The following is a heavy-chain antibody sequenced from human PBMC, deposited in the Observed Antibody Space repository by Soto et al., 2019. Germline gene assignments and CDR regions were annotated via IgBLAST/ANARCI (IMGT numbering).Heavy chain of an antibody. Sequence: PSETLSLTCGVSGYSISSGYYWGWIRQPPGKGLEWIGSIYHIGSTYYNPSLKSRVTISVDTSKNQFSLKLSSVTAADTAVYYCARVEAYYYDSSGKMIDYWGQGTLVTVSS. D-gene: IGHD3-22*01. CDR1: GYSISSGYY. CDR2: IYHIGST. J-gene: IGHJ4*02. CDR3: ARVEAYYYDSSGKMIDY. V-gene: IGHV4-38-2*01.